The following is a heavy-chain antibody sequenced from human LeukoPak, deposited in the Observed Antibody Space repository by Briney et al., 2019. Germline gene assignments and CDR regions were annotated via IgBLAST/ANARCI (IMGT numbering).Heavy chain of an antibody. CDR3: AKGYYYGSGSYSYYYYGMDV. Sequence: GGSLRLSCAASGFTFSSYWMSWVRQAPGKGLEWVANIKQDGSEKYYVDSVKGRFTISRDNAKNSLYLQMNSLRAEDTAVYYCAKGYYYGSGSYSYYYYGMDVWGQGTTVTVSS. V-gene: IGHV3-7*03. CDR2: IKQDGSEK. J-gene: IGHJ6*02. D-gene: IGHD3-10*01. CDR1: GFTFSSYW.